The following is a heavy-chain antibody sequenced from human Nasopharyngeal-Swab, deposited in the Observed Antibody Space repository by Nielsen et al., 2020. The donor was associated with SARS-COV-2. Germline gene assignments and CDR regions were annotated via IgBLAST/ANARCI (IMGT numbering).Heavy chain of an antibody. J-gene: IGHJ6*02. CDR3: AKDRDSGDDFEEYYHYYGMDV. Sequence: GESLKISCAASGFTFSSYAISWVRQAPGKGLEWASVISGDSDSTYYTDSVRGRFTISRDNSKNTLNLQMNNLRAEDTAIYYCAKDRDSGDDFEEYYHYYGMDVWGQGAPVTVSS. CDR2: ISGDSDST. CDR1: GFTFSSYA. V-gene: IGHV3-23*01. D-gene: IGHD5-12*01.